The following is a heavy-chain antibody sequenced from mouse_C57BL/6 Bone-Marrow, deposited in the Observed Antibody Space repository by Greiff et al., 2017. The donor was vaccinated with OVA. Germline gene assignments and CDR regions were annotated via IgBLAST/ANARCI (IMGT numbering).Heavy chain of an antibody. CDR3: ARSPITTVAPFY. CDR1: GYAFSSSW. V-gene: IGHV1-82*01. Sequence: QVQLQQSGPELVKPGASVKISCKASGYAFSSSWMNWVKQRPGKGLEWIGRIYPGDGDTNYNGKVKGKATLTADKSSSTAYMQLSSLTSEDSAVYFCARSPITTVAPFYWGQGTTLTVSS. D-gene: IGHD1-1*01. CDR2: IYPGDGDT. J-gene: IGHJ2*01.